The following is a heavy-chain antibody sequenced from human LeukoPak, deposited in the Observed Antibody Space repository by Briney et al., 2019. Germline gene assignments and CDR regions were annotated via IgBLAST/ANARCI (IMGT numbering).Heavy chain of an antibody. V-gene: IGHV1-2*02. CDR2: INPNSGGT. CDR3: ARALSGYDYNWFDP. D-gene: IGHD5-12*01. Sequence: ASVTVSCKASGYTFTVYYMHWVRQAPGQGREGMGWINPNSGGTNYAQKFQGRVTMTRDTSISTAYMELSRLRSDDTAVYYCARALSGYDYNWFDPWGQGTLVTVSS. J-gene: IGHJ5*02. CDR1: GYTFTVYY.